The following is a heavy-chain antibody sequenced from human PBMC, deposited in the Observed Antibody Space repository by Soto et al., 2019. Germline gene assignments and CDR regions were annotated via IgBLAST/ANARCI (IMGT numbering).Heavy chain of an antibody. CDR3: AKDSGYSSSSDWYFDL. D-gene: IGHD6-6*01. Sequence: QVQLVESGGGVVQPGRSLRLSCAASGFTFSSYGMHWVRQAPGKGLEWVAVISYDGSNKYYADSVKGRFTISRDNSKNTLYLQMNSLRAEDTAVYYCAKDSGYSSSSDWYFDLWGRGTLVTVSS. V-gene: IGHV3-30*18. CDR2: ISYDGSNK. J-gene: IGHJ2*01. CDR1: GFTFSSYG.